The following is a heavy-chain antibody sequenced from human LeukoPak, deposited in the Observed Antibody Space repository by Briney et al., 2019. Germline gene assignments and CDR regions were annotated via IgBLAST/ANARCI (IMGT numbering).Heavy chain of an antibody. CDR2: ISYDGSNK. V-gene: IGHV3-30-3*01. CDR1: GFTFSSYA. Sequence: GGSLRLSGAASGFTFSSYAMHWVRQAPGKGLEWVAVISYDGSNKYYADSVKGRFTISRDNSKNTLYLQMNSLRAEDTAVYYCARDRYSLDYWGQGTLVTVSS. CDR3: ARDRYSLDY. J-gene: IGHJ4*02. D-gene: IGHD5-18*01.